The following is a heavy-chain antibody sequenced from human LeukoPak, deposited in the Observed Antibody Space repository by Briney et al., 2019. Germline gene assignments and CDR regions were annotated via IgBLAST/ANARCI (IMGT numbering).Heavy chain of an antibody. D-gene: IGHD6-19*01. CDR2: IYHSGSP. CDR1: GVSISSNNW. J-gene: IGHJ4*02. Sequence: KSSGTLSLTCAVSGVSISSNNWWGWVRQPPGKGLAWIGEIYHSGSPNYNPSLKSRVTISVDKSRNHFSLNLSSVTAADTAVYYCARDGSGWYYFDYWGQGTLVTVSS. CDR3: ARDGSGWYYFDY. V-gene: IGHV4-4*02.